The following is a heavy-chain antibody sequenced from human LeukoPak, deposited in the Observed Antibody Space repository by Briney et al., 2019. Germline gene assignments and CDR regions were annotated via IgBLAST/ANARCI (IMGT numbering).Heavy chain of an antibody. D-gene: IGHD6-13*01. CDR1: GYTFTSYY. CDR2: INPSGGST. Sequence: ASVKVSCKASGYTFTSYYMHWVRQAPGQGLEWMGIINPSGGSTSYAQKFQGRVTMTRDTSTSTVYMELSSLRSEDTAVYYCARGFRIAAAGNDAFDIWGQGTMVTVSS. J-gene: IGHJ3*02. V-gene: IGHV1-46*01. CDR3: ARGFRIAAAGNDAFDI.